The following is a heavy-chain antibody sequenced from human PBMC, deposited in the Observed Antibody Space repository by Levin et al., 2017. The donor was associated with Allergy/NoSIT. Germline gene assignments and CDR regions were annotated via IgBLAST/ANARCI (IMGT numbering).Heavy chain of an antibody. CDR1: GGSISSYY. Sequence: SETLSLTCTVSGGSISSYYWSWIRQPPGKGLEWIGYIYYSGSTNYNPSLKSRVTISVDTSKNQFSLKLSSVTAADTAVYYCARVWRGVATIRWYFDLWGRGTLVTVSS. CDR2: IYYSGST. D-gene: IGHD5-12*01. CDR3: ARVWRGVATIRWYFDL. J-gene: IGHJ2*01. V-gene: IGHV4-59*01.